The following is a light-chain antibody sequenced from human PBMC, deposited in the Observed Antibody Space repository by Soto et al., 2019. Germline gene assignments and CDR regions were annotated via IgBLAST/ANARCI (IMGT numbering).Light chain of an antibody. Sequence: IVLTQSPGTLSLSPGERATLSCRASQSLDNRHLAWYQHKPGQAPRLLIYGASNRATGIPVRFSGSGSGTDFTLTISRLETEDFSVYYCHQYSISKWTFGQGTKVEIK. CDR1: QSLDNRH. CDR3: HQYSISKWT. J-gene: IGKJ1*01. CDR2: GAS. V-gene: IGKV3-20*01.